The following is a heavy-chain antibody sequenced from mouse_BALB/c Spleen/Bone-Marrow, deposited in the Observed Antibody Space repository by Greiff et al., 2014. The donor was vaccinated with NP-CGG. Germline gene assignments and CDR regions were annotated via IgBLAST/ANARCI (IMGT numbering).Heavy chain of an antibody. D-gene: IGHD2-14*01. CDR1: GFTFTDYY. Sequence: EVQRVESGGGLVQPGGSLRLSCAPSGFTFTDYYMSWVRQPPGKALEWLGFIRNKANGYTTEYSASVKGRFTISRDNSQSILYLQMNTLRAEDSATYYCARDRGYDLAWFAYWGQGTLVTVSA. CDR2: IRNKANGYTT. CDR3: ARDRGYDLAWFAY. J-gene: IGHJ3*01. V-gene: IGHV7-3*02.